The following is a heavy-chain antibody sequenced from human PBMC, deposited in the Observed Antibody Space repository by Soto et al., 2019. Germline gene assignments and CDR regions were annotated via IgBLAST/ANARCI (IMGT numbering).Heavy chain of an antibody. CDR3: ARDSNPFGVVIRRPGAQTYGMDV. D-gene: IGHD3-3*01. CDR1: RYADTRYA. CDR2: ISAYNANT. V-gene: IGHV1-18*04. J-gene: IGHJ6*01. Sequence: GAPAKVTSKASRYADTRYALSSPRQDQKQELQLIRRISAYNANTEYAQNVQDRVTLTADMSTSTAYMELRSLTSDDTGVYFCARDSNPFGVVIRRPGAQTYGMDVWGQGTTVTAPQ.